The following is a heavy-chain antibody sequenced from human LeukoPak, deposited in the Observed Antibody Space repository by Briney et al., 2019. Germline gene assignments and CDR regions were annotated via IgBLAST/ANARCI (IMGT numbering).Heavy chain of an antibody. J-gene: IGHJ6*04. D-gene: IGHD1-1*01. CDR1: GYTLTELS. Sequence: EASVEVSCKVSGYTLTELSMHWVRQAPGKGLEWMGGFDPEDGETIYAQKFQGRVTMTEDTSTDTAYMELSSLRSEDTAVYYCATKPQYNWNDTHYYYYGMDVWGKGTTVTVSP. CDR2: FDPEDGET. V-gene: IGHV1-24*01. CDR3: ATKPQYNWNDTHYYYYGMDV.